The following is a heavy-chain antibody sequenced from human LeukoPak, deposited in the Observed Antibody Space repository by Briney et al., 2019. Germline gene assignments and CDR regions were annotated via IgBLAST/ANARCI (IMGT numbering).Heavy chain of an antibody. D-gene: IGHD5-18*01. CDR1: GGSISSHY. Sequence: PSETLSLTCTVSGGSISSHYWSWVRQPPGKGLEWIGYVLGNVRTKDNPSLNSRFTLSAGTSKNQFSLRLTSVTAADTAVYYCATIKRGNIFGFFDFWGQGILVTVSS. J-gene: IGHJ4*02. V-gene: IGHV4-59*11. CDR3: ATIKRGNIFGFFDF. CDR2: VLGNVRT.